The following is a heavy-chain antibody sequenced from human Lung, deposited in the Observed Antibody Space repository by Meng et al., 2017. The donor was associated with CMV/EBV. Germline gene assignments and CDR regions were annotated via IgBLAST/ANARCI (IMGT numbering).Heavy chain of an antibody. D-gene: IGHD2-2*01. V-gene: IGHV1-69*02. J-gene: IGHJ6*04. CDR2: ISPILGLA. CDR3: GRSALTTYCSSTRGPHGSYYCVDV. Sequence: SXXVSXKASGDTFSTYTINWVRQAPGQGLEWMGRISPILGLANYAQKFQGRVTITEDRSTSTAYMELSSLRSEDTAVYYCGRSALTTYCSSTRGPHGSYYCVDVWXKGTXVTVSS. CDR1: GDTFSTYT.